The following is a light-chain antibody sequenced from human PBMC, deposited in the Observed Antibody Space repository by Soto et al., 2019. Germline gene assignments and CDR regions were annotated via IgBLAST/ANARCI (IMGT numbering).Light chain of an antibody. V-gene: IGLV2-23*01. J-gene: IGLJ1*01. CDR2: EGT. CDR3: CSYAGSSTPCV. Sequence: QSVLTQPASVSGSPGQSITISCTGSSSDFGSYNLVSWYQQHPDKAPKLMIYEGTKRPSGVSIRFSGSKSGNTASLTISGLQAEDEADYYCCSYAGSSTPCVFGSGTKVTVL. CDR1: SSDFGSYNL.